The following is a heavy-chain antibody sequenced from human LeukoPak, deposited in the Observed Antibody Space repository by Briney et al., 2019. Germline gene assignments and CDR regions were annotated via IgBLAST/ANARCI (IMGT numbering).Heavy chain of an antibody. CDR1: GFAFDGYV. V-gene: IGHV3-7*01. CDR2: IDQGGSTK. CDR3: VRDKGGRSGAIYYDAFDV. Sequence: GGSLRLSCAASGFAFDGYVMHWVRQAPGKGLEWVANIDQGGSTKYYVDSLKGRFTISRDNAKNSLYLQMNSLRAENTAVYYCVRDKGGRSGAIYYDAFDVWGQGTMVTVSS. D-gene: IGHD1-26*01. J-gene: IGHJ3*01.